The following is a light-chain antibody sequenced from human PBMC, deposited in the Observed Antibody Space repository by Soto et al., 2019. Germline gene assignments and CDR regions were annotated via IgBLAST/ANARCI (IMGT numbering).Light chain of an antibody. J-gene: IGKJ1*01. Sequence: DIHMTQSPSTLSASVLDRFTITCRASQSISGWLAWYQQKPGKAPKLLIYDASSLESGVPSRFSGSGSGTEFTLTISSLQPDDFATYYCQQYNSYSPTFGQGTKVDI. V-gene: IGKV1-5*01. CDR2: DAS. CDR1: QSISGW. CDR3: QQYNSYSPT.